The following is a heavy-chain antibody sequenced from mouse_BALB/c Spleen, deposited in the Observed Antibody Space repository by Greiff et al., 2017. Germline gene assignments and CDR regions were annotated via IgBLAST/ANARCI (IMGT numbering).Heavy chain of an antibody. Sequence: DVMLVESGGGLVKPGGSLKLSCAASGFAFSSYDMSWVRQTPEKRLEWVAYISSGGGSTYYPDTVKGRFTISRDNAKNTLYLQMSSLKSEDTAMYYCAKPSTVVEGDFDYWGQGTTLTVSS. CDR3: AKPSTVVEGDFDY. CDR2: ISSGGGST. V-gene: IGHV5-12-1*01. CDR1: GFAFSSYD. D-gene: IGHD1-1*01. J-gene: IGHJ2*01.